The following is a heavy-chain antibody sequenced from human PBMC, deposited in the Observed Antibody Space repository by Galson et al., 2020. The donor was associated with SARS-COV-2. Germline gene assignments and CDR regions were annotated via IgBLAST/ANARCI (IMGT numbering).Heavy chain of an antibody. J-gene: IGHJ5*02. V-gene: IGHV1-2*02. Sequence: ASVKVSCKASGYTFTGYYMHWVRQAPGQGLAWMGWINPNSGGTNYAQKFQGRVTMTRDTSISTAYMELSRLRSDDTAVYYCARGNSRINWFDPWGQGTLVTVSS. CDR2: INPNSGGT. D-gene: IGHD2-15*01. CDR3: ARGNSRINWFDP. CDR1: GYTFTGYY.